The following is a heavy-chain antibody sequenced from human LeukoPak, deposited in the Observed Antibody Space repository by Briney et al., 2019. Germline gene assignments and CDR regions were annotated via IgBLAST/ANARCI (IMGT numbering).Heavy chain of an antibody. CDR2: IYCSGTT. Sequence: DPSETLSLTCTVSGGSISSYYWSWIRQPPGKGLEWIGYIYCSGTTNYNPSLKSRVTISVDTSKNQFSLKLSSVTAADTAVYYCARGVYIAAAQYGYWGQGTLVTVSS. CDR3: ARGVYIAAAQYGY. V-gene: IGHV4-59*01. D-gene: IGHD6-13*01. J-gene: IGHJ4*02. CDR1: GGSISSYY.